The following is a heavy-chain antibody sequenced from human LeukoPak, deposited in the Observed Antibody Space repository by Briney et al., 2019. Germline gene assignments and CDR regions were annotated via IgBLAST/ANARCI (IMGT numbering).Heavy chain of an antibody. CDR3: ARGDFCSKSNCYLRPMDV. V-gene: IGHV4-59*01. CDR1: GGSISDYY. J-gene: IGHJ6*03. Sequence: SETLSLTRSVSGGSISDYYWNWIRQPPGKGLEWIGYIYYSGSTTYNPSLKSRVTMSVDTAKNQFSLKVRSVTAADTAVYYCARGDFCSKSNCYLRPMDVWGKGTTVTVFS. D-gene: IGHD3-3*01. CDR2: IYYSGST.